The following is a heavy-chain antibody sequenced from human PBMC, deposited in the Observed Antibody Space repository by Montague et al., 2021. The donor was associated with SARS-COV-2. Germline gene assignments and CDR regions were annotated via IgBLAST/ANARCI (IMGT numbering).Heavy chain of an antibody. J-gene: IGHJ4*02. CDR2: IGSTGTTI. CDR3: ARDPGATGGQYAFDH. CDR1: GFPFGSYE. Sequence: SLRLSCAGSGFPFGSYELNWIRQAPGKGLEWVSYIGSTGTTIYYADSVKDRFTISRDNAKNSLYLQLNRLRVDDTAVYYCARDPGATGGQYAFDHWGQGTMVTVSS. V-gene: IGHV3-48*03. D-gene: IGHD5-12*01.